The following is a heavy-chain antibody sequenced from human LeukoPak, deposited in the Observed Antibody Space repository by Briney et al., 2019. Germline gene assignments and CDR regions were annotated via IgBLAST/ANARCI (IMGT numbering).Heavy chain of an antibody. Sequence: QPGGSLRLSCAASGFTFSSYWMHWVRQAPGKGLVWVSRINSDGSSTTYADSVKGRFSISRDNAKNTLYLQVNSLRAEDTAVYYCARVVGFGDYPFDYWGQGTLVTVSS. CDR2: INSDGSST. D-gene: IGHD4-17*01. V-gene: IGHV3-74*03. CDR1: GFTFSSYW. CDR3: ARVVGFGDYPFDY. J-gene: IGHJ4*02.